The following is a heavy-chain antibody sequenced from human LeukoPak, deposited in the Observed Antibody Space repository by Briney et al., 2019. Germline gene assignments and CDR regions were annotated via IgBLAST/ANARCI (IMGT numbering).Heavy chain of an antibody. CDR2: IYYSGST. D-gene: IGHD5-18*01. CDR1: GGSISSYY. V-gene: IGHV4-59*01. Sequence: SETLSLTCTVSGGSISSYYWSWIRQPPGKGLEWIGYIYYSGSTNYNPSLKSRVTISVDTSKNQFSLKLSSVTAADTAVYYCARSGYSYGTYYYYYYMDVWGKGTTVTVSS. CDR3: ARSGYSYGTYYYYYYMDV. J-gene: IGHJ6*03.